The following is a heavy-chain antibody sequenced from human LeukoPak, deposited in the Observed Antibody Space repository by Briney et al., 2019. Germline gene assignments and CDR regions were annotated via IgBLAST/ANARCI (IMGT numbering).Heavy chain of an antibody. CDR3: AKAHDSSGYWGSDAFDI. J-gene: IGHJ3*02. V-gene: IGHV1-18*01. Sequence: ASVKVSCKASGYTFTSYGISWVRQAPGQGLEWMGWISAYNGNTNYAQKLQGRVTITRNTSISTAYMELSSLRSEDTAVYYCAKAHDSSGYWGSDAFDIWGQGTMVTASS. D-gene: IGHD3-22*01. CDR2: ISAYNGNT. CDR1: GYTFTSYG.